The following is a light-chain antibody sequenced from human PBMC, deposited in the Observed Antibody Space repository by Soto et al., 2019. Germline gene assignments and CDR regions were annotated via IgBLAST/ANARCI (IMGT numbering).Light chain of an antibody. J-gene: IGLJ2*01. CDR3: CSYVGSSIYVV. CDR1: SGDVGNYDL. Sequence: QSALTQPASVSGSPGQSITISCTGTSGDVGNYDLVSWYQHPPDKAPKVMIYEVTKRPSGVSSRFSGSKSGNTAYLTISGLQAEDEADYYCCSYVGSSIYVVFGGGTKVTVL. CDR2: EVT. V-gene: IGLV2-23*02.